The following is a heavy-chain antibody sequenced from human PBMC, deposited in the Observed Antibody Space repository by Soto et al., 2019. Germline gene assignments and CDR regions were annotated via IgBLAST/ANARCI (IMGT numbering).Heavy chain of an antibody. Sequence: QVQLQESGPGLVKPSGTLSLTCAVSSGSISSSNWWSWVRQPPGKGLEWIGEIYHSGSTNYNPSLKSRVTLSVDKSKHQFSLKLSSVTAADTAVYYCARARRYSSGWYSNWYFDLWGRGTLVTVSS. D-gene: IGHD6-19*01. CDR1: SGSISSSNW. V-gene: IGHV4-4*02. J-gene: IGHJ2*01. CDR2: IYHSGST. CDR3: ARARRYSSGWYSNWYFDL.